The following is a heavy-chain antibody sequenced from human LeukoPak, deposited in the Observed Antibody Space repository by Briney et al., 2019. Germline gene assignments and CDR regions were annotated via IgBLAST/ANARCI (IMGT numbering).Heavy chain of an antibody. J-gene: IGHJ4*02. CDR3: ARQGPRRDYFDY. CDR2: IYYSGST. CDR1: GGSFSGYY. V-gene: IGHV4-59*08. Sequence: KTSETLSLTCAVYGGSFSGYYWSWIRQPPGKGLEWIGYIYYSGSTNYNPSLKSRVTISVDTSKNQFSLKLSSVTAADTAVYYCARQGPRRDYFDYWGQGTLVTVSS.